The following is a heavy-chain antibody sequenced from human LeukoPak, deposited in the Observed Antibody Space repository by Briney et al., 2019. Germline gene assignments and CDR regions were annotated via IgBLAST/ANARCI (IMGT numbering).Heavy chain of an antibody. D-gene: IGHD1-26*01. CDR2: VRNKANSYTT. J-gene: IGHJ6*03. CDR1: GFTFSIHY. CDR3: ARDGSYSGSYFYYYYMDV. V-gene: IGHV3-72*01. Sequence: PGGSLRLSCAASGFTFSIHYMDWVRQAPGKGLQWVGRVRNKANSYTTEYAASVKGRFTISRDDSKNSVYLQMNSLRAEDTAVYYCARDGSYSGSYFYYYYMDVWGKGTTVTVSS.